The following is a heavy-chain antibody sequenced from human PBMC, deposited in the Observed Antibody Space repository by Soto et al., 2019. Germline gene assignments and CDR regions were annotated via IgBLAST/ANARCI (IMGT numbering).Heavy chain of an antibody. Sequence: SVKVSCKASGGTFSSFGISWVRQAPGQGLEWMGGIIPVFGRPNYAQRFRGRLTITADESTNTSYVELIDLTSEDTAVYYCAREASGYDFWGQGTQVTVSS. CDR2: IIPVFGRP. V-gene: IGHV1-69*13. CDR1: GGTFSSFG. CDR3: AREASGYDF. J-gene: IGHJ1*01. D-gene: IGHD5-12*01.